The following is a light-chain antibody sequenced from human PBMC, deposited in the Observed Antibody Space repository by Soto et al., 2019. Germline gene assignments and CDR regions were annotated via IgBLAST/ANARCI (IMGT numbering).Light chain of an antibody. Sequence: QSVLTQPASVSGSPGQSITISCTGTSSDVGGYIYVSWYQQYPGKAPKLLIYEVSNRPSGVSNRFSGSKSGNTASLTISGLQAEDEAEYYCSSYTSSSPYVVFGGGTKLTVL. CDR1: SSDVGGYIY. CDR3: SSYTSSSPYVV. V-gene: IGLV2-14*01. J-gene: IGLJ2*01. CDR2: EVS.